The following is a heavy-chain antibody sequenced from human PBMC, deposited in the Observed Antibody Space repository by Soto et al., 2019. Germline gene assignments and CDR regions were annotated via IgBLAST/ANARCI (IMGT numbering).Heavy chain of an antibody. Sequence: GASVKVSCKASGFTIRSYGITWVRQAPGQGLEWMGWISGYNGNTNYAQKLQGRVTMTTDTSTSTAYMELRSLRSDDTAVYYCARVRVVYSKGDAFDIWGQGTMVTVSS. D-gene: IGHD4-4*01. V-gene: IGHV1-18*04. J-gene: IGHJ3*02. CDR3: ARVRVVYSKGDAFDI. CDR2: ISGYNGNT. CDR1: GFTIRSYG.